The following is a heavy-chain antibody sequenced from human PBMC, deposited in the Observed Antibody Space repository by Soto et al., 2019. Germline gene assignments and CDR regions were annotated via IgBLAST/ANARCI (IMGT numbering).Heavy chain of an antibody. CDR3: ASLGVTMVDY. CDR2: MNPNSGIA. V-gene: IGHV1-8*01. J-gene: IGHJ4*02. CDR1: GYSFISHD. Sequence: VQLVQSGPEVKKPGASVKVSYKASGYSFISHDINWVRQAPGQGLEWMGWMNPNSGIAGYAQKFEGRVIMTRNTSISTAYMEVSGLRSEDTAMYYCASLGVTMVDYWGQGTLITVSS. D-gene: IGHD3-3*01.